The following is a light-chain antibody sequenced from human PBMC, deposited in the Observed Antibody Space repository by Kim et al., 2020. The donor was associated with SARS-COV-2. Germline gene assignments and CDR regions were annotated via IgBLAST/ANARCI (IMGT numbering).Light chain of an antibody. CDR3: QQRSNWPLT. V-gene: IGKV3-11*01. Sequence: LSLGERAPLSCRASQSVSNSLAWYQHKPGQSPRLLMYDASNRATGIPARFSGSGSGTDFTLTISSLEPEDFAVYYCQQRSNWPLTFGGGTKVDIK. J-gene: IGKJ4*01. CDR2: DAS. CDR1: QSVSNS.